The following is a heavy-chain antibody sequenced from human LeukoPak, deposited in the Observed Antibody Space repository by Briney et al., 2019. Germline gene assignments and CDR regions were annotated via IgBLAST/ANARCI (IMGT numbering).Heavy chain of an antibody. D-gene: IGHD3-16*01. CDR1: GFTVSSNY. V-gene: IGHV3-66*01. CDR3: ASPTALYDYVWGRLDY. J-gene: IGHJ4*02. CDR2: IYSGGST. Sequence: PGGSLRLSCAASGFTVSSNYMSWVRQAPGKGLEWVSVIYSGGSTYYADSVKGRFTISRDNSKNTLYLQMNSLRAEDTAVYHCASPTALYDYVWGRLDYWGQGTLVTVSS.